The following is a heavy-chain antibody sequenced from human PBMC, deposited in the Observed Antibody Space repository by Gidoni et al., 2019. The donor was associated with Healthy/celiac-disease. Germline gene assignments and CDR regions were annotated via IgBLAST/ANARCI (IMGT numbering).Heavy chain of an antibody. CDR3: ARPAWMGYCGGACLDY. CDR2: IYPGDSDT. J-gene: IGHJ4*02. V-gene: IGHV5-51*01. CDR1: GYGFTSYW. Sequence: EVQLVQSGAEVKKPGESLKISCKGSGYGFTSYWIGWVRQMPGKGLAWMGIIYPGDSDTRYSPSFQGQVTISADKSITTAYLQWSSLRASDTAMYYCARPAWMGYCGGACLDYWGQGTLVTVSS. D-gene: IGHD2-21*01.